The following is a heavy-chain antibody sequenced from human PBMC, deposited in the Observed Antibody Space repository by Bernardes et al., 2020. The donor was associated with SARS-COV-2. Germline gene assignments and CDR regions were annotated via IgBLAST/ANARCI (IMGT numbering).Heavy chain of an antibody. CDR1: GYSFSSYA. J-gene: IGHJ4*02. CDR2: ISGSAGST. CDR3: ARSRDYGDFGGILRGYYFDY. V-gene: IGHV3-23*01. Sequence: GGSLRLSCAASGYSFSSYAITCVRQAPGKGLEWVSAISGSAGSTYYADSLKGRFTISRDNSKNTLYLQMNSLRAEDTAVYYCARSRDYGDFGGILRGYYFDYWGQGTLVTVSS. D-gene: IGHD4-17*01.